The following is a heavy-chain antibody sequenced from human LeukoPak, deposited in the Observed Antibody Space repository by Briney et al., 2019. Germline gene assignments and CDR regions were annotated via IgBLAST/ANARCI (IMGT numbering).Heavy chain of an antibody. D-gene: IGHD4-17*01. CDR1: GYTFTSYG. J-gene: IGHJ6*02. CDR2: ISAYNGNT. CDR3: ASIIGDYDYYYYGMDV. Sequence: ASVKVSCEASGYTFTSYGISWVRQAPGQGLEWMGWISAYNGNTNYAQKLQGRVTMTTDTSTSTAYMELRSLRSDDTAVYYCASIIGDYDYYYYGMDVWGQGTTVTVSS. V-gene: IGHV1-18*01.